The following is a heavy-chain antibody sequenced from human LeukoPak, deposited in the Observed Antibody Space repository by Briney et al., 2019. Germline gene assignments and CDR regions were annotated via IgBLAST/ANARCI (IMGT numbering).Heavy chain of an antibody. Sequence: GGSLRIYCAASEFTFSIYAMSWVRQAPGKGMEWVANMKYDGSEKYYVDSVKGRFTISRDNAKNSLYLQMNSLRAEDTAVYYCARDIEAAGLFLDYWGQGTLVTVS. V-gene: IGHV3-7*01. J-gene: IGHJ4*02. CDR2: MKYDGSEK. CDR3: ARDIEAAGLFLDY. D-gene: IGHD6-13*01. CDR1: EFTFSIYA.